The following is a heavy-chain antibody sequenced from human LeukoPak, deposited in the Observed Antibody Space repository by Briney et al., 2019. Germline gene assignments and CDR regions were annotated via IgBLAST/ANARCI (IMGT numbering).Heavy chain of an antibody. V-gene: IGHV4-4*07. CDR3: ARDRGLDGSDQLDS. Sequence: SETLSLTCTVSGGSISSYHWIWIRQPAGKGLEWIGRINSSGDTVYNPSLKSRATMSLDMTNNQFSLKLSSVTAADTAVYYCARDRGLDGSDQLDSWGPGTLVTVSS. J-gene: IGHJ5*01. CDR1: GGSISSYH. D-gene: IGHD3-10*01. CDR2: INSSGDT.